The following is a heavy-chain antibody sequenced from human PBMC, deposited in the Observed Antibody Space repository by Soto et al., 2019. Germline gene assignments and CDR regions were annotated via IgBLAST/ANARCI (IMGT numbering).Heavy chain of an antibody. D-gene: IGHD6-19*01. J-gene: IGHJ1*01. CDR3: AHSSSGWSPSEYFQH. CDR1: GFSLSTSGVG. Sequence: QITLKESGPTLVKPTQTLTLTCTFSGFSLSTSGVGVGWIRQPPGKALEWLALIYCNDDKRYSPSLKSRLTITKDTSKNQVVLTMTNMDPVDTATYYCAHSSSGWSPSEYFQHWGQGTLVTVSS. CDR2: IYCNDDK. V-gene: IGHV2-5*01.